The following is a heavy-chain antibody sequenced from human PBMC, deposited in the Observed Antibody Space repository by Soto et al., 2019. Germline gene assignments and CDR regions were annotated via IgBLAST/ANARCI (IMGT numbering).Heavy chain of an antibody. D-gene: IGHD3-9*01. CDR1: GFTFSGYW. Sequence: GVSLRLSCAASGFTFSGYWMTWVRQAPGKGLEWVADIKKDGTEKYYVDSVKGRFTISRDNDKKSVYLQMNGLTVEDTAVYRCARGPSYSDYSNDWFFDSWGQGALVTVSS. CDR3: ARGPSYSDYSNDWFFDS. V-gene: IGHV3-7*03. CDR2: IKKDGTEK. J-gene: IGHJ4*02.